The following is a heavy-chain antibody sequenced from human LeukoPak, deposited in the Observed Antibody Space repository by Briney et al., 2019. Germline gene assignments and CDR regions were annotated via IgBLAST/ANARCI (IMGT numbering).Heavy chain of an antibody. CDR3: AREGPKRGYLDY. V-gene: IGHV3-7*03. D-gene: IGHD3-10*01. CDR1: GFTFSAYW. CDR2: IKQDGSQT. J-gene: IGHJ4*02. Sequence: GGSLRLACEASGFTFSAYWMSWVRQAPGKGLEWVANIKQDGSQTYHADSVKGRFSISRDNAKNSLYLQMNSLRAEDTAVYYCAREGPKRGYLDYWGQGTLVTVSS.